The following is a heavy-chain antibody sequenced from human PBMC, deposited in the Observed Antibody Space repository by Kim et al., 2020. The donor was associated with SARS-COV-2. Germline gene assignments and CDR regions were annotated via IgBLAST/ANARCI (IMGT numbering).Heavy chain of an antibody. J-gene: IGHJ4*02. CDR3: ARDSPAAILEWSYFDY. V-gene: IGHV6-1*01. Sequence: SQTLSLTCAISGDSVSSNSAAWNWIRQSPSRGLEWLGRTYYRSKWYNDYAVSVKSRITINPDTSKNQFSLQLNSVTPEDTAVYYCARDSPAAILEWSYFDYWGQGTLVTVSS. CDR1: GDSVSSNSAA. D-gene: IGHD3-3*01. CDR2: TYYRSKWYN.